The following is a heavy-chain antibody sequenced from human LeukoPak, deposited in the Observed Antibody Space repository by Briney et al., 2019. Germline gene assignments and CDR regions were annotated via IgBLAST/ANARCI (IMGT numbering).Heavy chain of an antibody. Sequence: GASVRVSCKASGGTFSSYAISWVRQAPGQGLEWMGGIIPIFGTANYAQKFQGRVTITADETTSTAYMELSSLRSGDMAVYYCARNLAVAPHAYYFDYWGQGTLVTVSS. CDR3: ARNLAVAPHAYYFDY. V-gene: IGHV1-69*13. D-gene: IGHD6-19*01. CDR1: GGTFSSYA. J-gene: IGHJ4*02. CDR2: IIPIFGTA.